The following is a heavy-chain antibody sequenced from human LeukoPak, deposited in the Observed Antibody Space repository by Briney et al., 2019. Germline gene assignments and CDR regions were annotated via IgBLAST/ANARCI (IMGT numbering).Heavy chain of an antibody. CDR2: ISGSGGST. CDR1: GFTFSSCA. V-gene: IGHV3-23*01. J-gene: IGHJ4*02. Sequence: GGSLRLSCAASGFTFSSCAMSWVRQAPGKGLEWVSAISGSGGSTYYADSVKGRFTISRDNSKNTLYLQMNSLRAEDTAVYYCAKVRTELGYCSGGSCYGHLFDYWGQGTLVTVSS. D-gene: IGHD2-15*01. CDR3: AKVRTELGYCSGGSCYGHLFDY.